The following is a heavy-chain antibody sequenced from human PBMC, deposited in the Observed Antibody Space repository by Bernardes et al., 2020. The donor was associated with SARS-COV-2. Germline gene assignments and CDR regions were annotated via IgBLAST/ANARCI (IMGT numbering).Heavy chain of an antibody. J-gene: IGHJ2*01. D-gene: IGHD6-13*01. CDR2: IVVGSGTT. V-gene: IGHV1-58*02. CDR1: GFTFTSSA. Sequence: SVKVSCKASGFTFTSSAMQWVRQARGQRLEWIGWIVVGSGTTTYAQKFQERVTITRDMSTSTAYMELSSLRSEDTAVYYCAAPGLSSSWDNWYFDLWGRGTLVTVSS. CDR3: AAPGLSSSWDNWYFDL.